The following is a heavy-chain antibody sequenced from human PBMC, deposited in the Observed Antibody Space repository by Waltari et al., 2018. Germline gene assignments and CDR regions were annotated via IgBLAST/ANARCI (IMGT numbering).Heavy chain of an antibody. Sequence: EVQLVESGGGLVQPGGSLRLSCAASGFSFSDYWLSWVRQAPGRGLEGVASIKQGGSEIHYMDSVKGRFNTSTDSAKNSLYLQMNSLRVEDTAVYYCARWRWHQSEFDSWGQGTLVTVSP. J-gene: IGHJ4*02. CDR1: GFSFSDYW. CDR3: ARWRWHQSEFDS. V-gene: IGHV3-7*01. D-gene: IGHD2-21*01. CDR2: IKQGGSEI.